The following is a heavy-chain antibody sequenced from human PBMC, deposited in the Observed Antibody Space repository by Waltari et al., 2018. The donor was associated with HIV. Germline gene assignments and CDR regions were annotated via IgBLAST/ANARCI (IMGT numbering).Heavy chain of an antibody. Sequence: QVQLVQSGAEVKKPGSSVKVSCKASGGTFSSYAISWVRQAPGQGLEWMGRIIPILGIANYAQKFQGRVTITADKSTSTAYMELSSLRSEDTAVYYCARADTAMVYWFDPWGQGTLVTVSS. D-gene: IGHD5-18*01. J-gene: IGHJ5*02. CDR3: ARADTAMVYWFDP. CDR1: GGTFSSYA. V-gene: IGHV1-69*04. CDR2: IIPILGIA.